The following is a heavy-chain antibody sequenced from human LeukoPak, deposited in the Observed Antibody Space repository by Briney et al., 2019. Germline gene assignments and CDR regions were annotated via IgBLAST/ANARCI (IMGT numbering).Heavy chain of an antibody. J-gene: IGHJ3*02. CDR2: IYTSGST. Sequence: SETLSLTCTVSGGSISNYYWSWIRQPAGKGLEWIGRIYTSGSTNYNPSLKSRVTMSVDTSKNQFSLKLSSVTAADTAVYHCARTYYDFWSGYYDAFDIWGQGTMVTVSS. V-gene: IGHV4-4*07. CDR1: GGSISNYY. CDR3: ARTYYDFWSGYYDAFDI. D-gene: IGHD3-3*01.